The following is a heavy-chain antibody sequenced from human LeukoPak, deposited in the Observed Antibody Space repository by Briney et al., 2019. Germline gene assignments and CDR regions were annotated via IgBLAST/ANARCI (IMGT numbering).Heavy chain of an antibody. CDR1: GGSISSSSYY. J-gene: IGHJ4*02. CDR2: IYYSGST. D-gene: IGHD3-9*01. Sequence: SETLSLTCSVSGGSISSSSYYWGWIRQPPGKGLERIGSIYYSGSTYYNPSLKSRVTISVDTSKNQFSLKLSSVTAADTAVYYCARLYDFDWIFDYWGQGTLVTVSS. CDR3: ARLYDFDWIFDY. V-gene: IGHV4-39*01.